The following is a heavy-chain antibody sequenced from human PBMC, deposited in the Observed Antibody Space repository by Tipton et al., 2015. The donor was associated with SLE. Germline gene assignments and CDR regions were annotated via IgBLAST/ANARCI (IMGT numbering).Heavy chain of an antibody. Sequence: TLSLTCSVSGDSISSGDYYWSWIRQPPGKGLEWIGYIYYSGSTYYNPSLKSRVTISVDTSKNQFSLKLSSVTAADTAVYYCARNHYHISTGYSDAFDIWGQGTMVTVSS. CDR3: ARNHYHISTGYSDAFDI. V-gene: IGHV4-30-4*01. CDR2: IYYSGST. J-gene: IGHJ3*02. D-gene: IGHD3-9*01. CDR1: GDSISSGDYY.